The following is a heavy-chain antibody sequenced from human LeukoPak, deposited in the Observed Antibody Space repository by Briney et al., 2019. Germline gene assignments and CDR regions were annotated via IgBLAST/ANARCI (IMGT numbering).Heavy chain of an antibody. J-gene: IGHJ6*02. Sequence: GRALRLSCAASGFTFSSYAMHWGGQAPGKGLEWGAVISYDGSNKYYADSVKGRFPISSDNSKNTLYLQMNSLRAEDTAVYYCARESIAAAGLYYYYGMDVWGQGTTVTVSS. CDR3: ARESIAAAGLYYYYGMDV. CDR2: ISYDGSNK. CDR1: GFTFSSYA. V-gene: IGHV3-30-3*01. D-gene: IGHD6-13*01.